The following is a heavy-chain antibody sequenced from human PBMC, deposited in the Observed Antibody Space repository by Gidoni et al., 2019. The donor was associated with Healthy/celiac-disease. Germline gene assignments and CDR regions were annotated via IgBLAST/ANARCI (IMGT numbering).Heavy chain of an antibody. CDR2: INHSGST. D-gene: IGHD4-17*01. Sequence: QVQLQQWGAGLLKPSETLSLTCAVYGGSFSGYYWSWIRQPPGKGLGWIGEINHSGSTNYNPSLKSRVTISVDTSKNQFSLKLSSVTAADTAVYYCARGPYDYGGNLDYWGQGTLVTVSS. V-gene: IGHV4-34*01. J-gene: IGHJ4*02. CDR1: GGSFSGYY. CDR3: ARGPYDYGGNLDY.